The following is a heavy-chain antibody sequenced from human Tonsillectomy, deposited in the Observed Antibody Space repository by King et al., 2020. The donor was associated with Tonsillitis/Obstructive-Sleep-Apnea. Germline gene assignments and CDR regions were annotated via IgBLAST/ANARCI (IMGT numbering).Heavy chain of an antibody. J-gene: IGHJ4*02. Sequence: QLQESGPGLVKPSETLSLTCTVSGGSISNYYWSWIRQPPGRGLEWIGYIYHSWSTNYNPSLRNRDTISVDTSKNQLSLKLSSVTAADTAVYYCARGGYYYDNSGYYNYWGQGTLVTVSS. D-gene: IGHD3-22*01. CDR3: ARGGYYYDNSGYYNY. CDR2: IYHSWST. CDR1: GGSISNYY. V-gene: IGHV4-59*01.